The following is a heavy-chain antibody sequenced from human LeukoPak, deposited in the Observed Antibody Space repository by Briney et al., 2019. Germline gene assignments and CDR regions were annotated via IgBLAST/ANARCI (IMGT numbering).Heavy chain of an antibody. V-gene: IGHV1-18*01. Sequence: GASVKVSCKASGYTFTSYGISWVRQAPGQGLEWMGWISAYNGNTNYAQKLQGRVTMTTDTSTSTAYMELRSLRSDDTAVYYCARDLSLFYSDTSGYFAFDIWGQGTMVTVSS. CDR1: GYTFTSYG. CDR2: ISAYNGNT. D-gene: IGHD3-22*01. J-gene: IGHJ3*02. CDR3: ARDLSLFYSDTSGYFAFDI.